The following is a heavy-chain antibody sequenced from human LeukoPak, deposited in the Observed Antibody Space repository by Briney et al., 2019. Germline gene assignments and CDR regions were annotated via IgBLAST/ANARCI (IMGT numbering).Heavy chain of an antibody. J-gene: IGHJ6*03. D-gene: IGHD5-18*01. CDR3: ARLQYEYRYGAHYYYYMDV. CDR1: GASINTYG. Sequence: PSETLSLTCTVSGASINTYGWSWIRQPPGKGLEWIGYIYYSGSPNYNPSLKSRVTISVDTSKNQFSLKLTSVTAADTAVYYCARLQYEYRYGAHYYYYMDVWGKGTTVTVSS. CDR2: IYYSGSP. V-gene: IGHV4-59*08.